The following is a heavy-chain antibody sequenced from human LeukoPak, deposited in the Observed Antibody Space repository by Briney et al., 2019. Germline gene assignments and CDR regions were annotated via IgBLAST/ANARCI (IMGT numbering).Heavy chain of an antibody. CDR1: GFSITGYD. Sequence: SETLTLTCTVSGFSITGYDRTWVRQPPGKGLECVGFIYGDGSTKYNPSLKSRVTMSVDTSKNQFSLTLSSATAADSAVYYCARDKDSGTNHEKIRYDVWGQGTMVTVSS. D-gene: IGHD1-26*01. J-gene: IGHJ3*01. CDR3: ARDKDSGTNHEKIRYDV. V-gene: IGHV4-59*01. CDR2: IYGDGST.